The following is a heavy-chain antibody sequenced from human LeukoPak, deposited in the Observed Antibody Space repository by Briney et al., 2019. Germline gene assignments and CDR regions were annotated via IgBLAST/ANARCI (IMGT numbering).Heavy chain of an antibody. CDR3: AKDLRGYYDLEAFFDY. CDR2: ISGSGGYT. CDR1: GFTFSSYA. D-gene: IGHD3-3*01. Sequence: SGGSLRLSCAASGFTFSSYAMSWVRQAPGKGLEWVSAISGSGGYTYYADSVKGRFTISRDNSNNTLYLQMNSLGAEDTAIYYCAKDLRGYYDLEAFFDYWGQGTLVTVSS. J-gene: IGHJ4*02. V-gene: IGHV3-23*01.